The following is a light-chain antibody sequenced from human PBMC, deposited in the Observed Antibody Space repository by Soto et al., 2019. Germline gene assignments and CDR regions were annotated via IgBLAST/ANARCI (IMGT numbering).Light chain of an antibody. Sequence: EIVLTQSPGTLSLSPGERATLSCRASQSVSSNYFAWYQQKPGQAPRLLIYGVSSRATGIPDRFSGSGSGTDFTLTISSLQPEDVATYYCQNFDSAPQTFGQGTKVDIK. J-gene: IGKJ1*01. CDR2: GVS. CDR3: QNFDSAPQT. V-gene: IGKV3-20*01. CDR1: QSVSSNY.